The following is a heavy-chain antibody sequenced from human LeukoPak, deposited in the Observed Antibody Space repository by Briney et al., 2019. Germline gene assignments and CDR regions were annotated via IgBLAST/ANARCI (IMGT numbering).Heavy chain of an antibody. J-gene: IGHJ4*02. CDR1: GFTFSNYW. D-gene: IGHD6-13*01. V-gene: IGHV3-74*01. Sequence: PGGSLRLSCAAPGFTFSNYWMHWVRQAPGKGLVWVSHINSDGSRTNYADSVKGRFTISRDNAKNTLYLQMNSLRAEDTAVYYCASRQQLAYWGQGTLVTVSS. CDR3: ASRQQLAY. CDR2: INSDGSRT.